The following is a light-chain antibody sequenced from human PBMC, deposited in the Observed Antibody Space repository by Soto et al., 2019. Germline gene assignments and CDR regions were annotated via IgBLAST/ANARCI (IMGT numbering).Light chain of an antibody. J-gene: IGLJ2*01. Sequence: QSALTQPPSVSGSPGQSVTISCTGTSSDVGSYNRVSWYQQSPVTAPKLMIYEVSNRPSGVPDRFSGSKSGNTASLAISGLQAEDEADYYCSSFTSSSTLIFGGGTKLTVL. CDR1: SSDVGSYNR. CDR2: EVS. V-gene: IGLV2-18*02. CDR3: SSFTSSSTLI.